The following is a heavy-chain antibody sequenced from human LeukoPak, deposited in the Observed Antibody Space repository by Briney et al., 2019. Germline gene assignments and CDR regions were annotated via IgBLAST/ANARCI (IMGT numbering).Heavy chain of an antibody. D-gene: IGHD2-8*01. J-gene: IGHJ5*01. CDR3: ARDGTTNRSNWFDS. CDR2: ISHSCTTQ. Sequence: PGGSLRLSCAASGFNLSSLQMSWVRQAPGKGLEWVSYISHSCTTQYYADSVNVRFTISRDNAKNSLYLQMNSLTGEDTALYYCARDGTTNRSNWFDSWGQGTLVTVSS. CDR1: GFNLSSLQ. V-gene: IGHV3-48*03.